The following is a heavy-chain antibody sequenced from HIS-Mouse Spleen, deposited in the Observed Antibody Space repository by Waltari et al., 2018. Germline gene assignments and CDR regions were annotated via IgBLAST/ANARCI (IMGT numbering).Heavy chain of an antibody. V-gene: IGHV3-15*01. CDR2: IKSKTDGWTT. Sequence: EVQLVESGGGLVKPGGSLRLSCAASGFTFSNAWMSWVRQAPGKGLEWVGLIKSKTDGWTTDYAAPVKGRFTISRDDSKNTLYLQMNSLKTEDTAVYYCTTVDYWGQGTLVTVSS. CDR1: GFTFSNAW. CDR3: TTVDY. J-gene: IGHJ4*02.